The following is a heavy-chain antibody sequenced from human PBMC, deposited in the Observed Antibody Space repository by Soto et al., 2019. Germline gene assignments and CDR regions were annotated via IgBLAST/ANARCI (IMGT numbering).Heavy chain of an antibody. CDR3: ARSPPDYYYYYGMDV. Sequence: GESLKISCKGSGYSFTSYWISWVRQMPGKGLEWMGRIDPSDSYTNYSPSFQGHVTISADKSISTAYLQWSSLKASDTAMYYCARSPPDYYYYYGMDVWGQGTTVTVSS. V-gene: IGHV5-10-1*01. J-gene: IGHJ6*02. CDR2: IDPSDSYT. D-gene: IGHD3-10*01. CDR1: GYSFTSYW.